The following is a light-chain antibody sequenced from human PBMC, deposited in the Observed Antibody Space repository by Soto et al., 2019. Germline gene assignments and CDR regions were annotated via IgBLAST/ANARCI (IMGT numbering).Light chain of an antibody. CDR3: CSYAGSSTWV. J-gene: IGLJ2*01. CDR2: EGS. Sequence: QSVLTQPASVSGSPGQLITISCTGTSSDVGSYNLVSWYQQHPGKAHKLMIYEGSKRPSGVSNRFSGSKSGNTASLTISGLQAEDEADYYCCSYAGSSTWVFGGGTKVTVL. CDR1: SSDVGSYNL. V-gene: IGLV2-23*01.